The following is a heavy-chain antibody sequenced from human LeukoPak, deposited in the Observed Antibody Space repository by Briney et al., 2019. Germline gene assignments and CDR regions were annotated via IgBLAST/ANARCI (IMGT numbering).Heavy chain of an antibody. D-gene: IGHD3-22*01. CDR3: ARGLQYYYDSSGY. CDR1: GFTVSSNY. Sequence: PGGSLRLSCAASGFTVSSNYMSWVRQAPGKGLEWVSVIYSGGSTYYADSVKGRFTISRDSSKNTLYLQMNSLRAEDTAVYYCARGLQYYYDSSGYWGQGTLVTVSS. V-gene: IGHV3-53*01. J-gene: IGHJ4*02. CDR2: IYSGGST.